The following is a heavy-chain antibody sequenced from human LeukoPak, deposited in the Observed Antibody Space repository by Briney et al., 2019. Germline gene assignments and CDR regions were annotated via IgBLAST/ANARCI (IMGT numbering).Heavy chain of an antibody. Sequence: GGSLRLSCAASGFTFSTYAMSWVRQAPGKGLEWVSGISGSGFTTNYADSVKGRFTFSGDNSKNTLYLQMNSLRAEDTAVYYCAKARTLTTLLGDWGQGTLVTVSS. CDR2: ISGSGFTT. D-gene: IGHD4-17*01. J-gene: IGHJ4*02. CDR1: GFTFSTYA. V-gene: IGHV3-23*01. CDR3: AKARTLTTLLGD.